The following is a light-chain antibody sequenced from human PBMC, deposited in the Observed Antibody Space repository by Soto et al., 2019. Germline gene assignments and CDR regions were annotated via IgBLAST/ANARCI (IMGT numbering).Light chain of an antibody. V-gene: IGLV3-21*02. CDR3: QVWDSSSDHWV. CDR2: DDS. J-gene: IGLJ3*02. Sequence: SSELPQPPSVSVAPGQTARITCGGNNIGSKSVHWSQQKPGQAPVLVVYDDSDRPSGIPERFSGSNSGNTATLTISRVEAGDEADYYCQVWDSSSDHWVFGGGTKLAVL. CDR1: NIGSKS.